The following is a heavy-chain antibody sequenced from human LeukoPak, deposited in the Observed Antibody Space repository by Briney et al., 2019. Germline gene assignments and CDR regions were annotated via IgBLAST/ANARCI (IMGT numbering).Heavy chain of an antibody. Sequence: KPSETLSLTCTVSGGSISSYYWSWIRQPPGKGLEWIGYIYYSGSTNYNPSLKSRVTISVDTSKNQFSLRLSSVTAADTAVYYCARDSADSNYYFDYWGQGTLVTASS. CDR2: IYYSGST. V-gene: IGHV4-59*01. CDR1: GGSISSYY. D-gene: IGHD4-11*01. CDR3: ARDSADSNYYFDY. J-gene: IGHJ4*02.